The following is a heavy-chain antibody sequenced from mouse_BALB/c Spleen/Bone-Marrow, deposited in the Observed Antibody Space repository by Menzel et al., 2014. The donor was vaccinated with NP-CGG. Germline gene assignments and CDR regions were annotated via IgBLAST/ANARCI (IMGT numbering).Heavy chain of an antibody. CDR2: ISLYSGNT. D-gene: IGHD2-14*01. CDR3: ARGDYRCDETMDY. J-gene: IGHJ4*01. CDR1: GYTFTDYG. Sequence: QVQLQQSGPELVRPGVSVKISCKGSGYTFTDYGMHWVKQSHAKSLEWIGLISLYSGNTNYNQKFKDKATMTVDKSSSTAYMELARLTSEDSAIYYCARGDYRCDETMDYWGQGTSVTVSS. V-gene: IGHV1-67*01.